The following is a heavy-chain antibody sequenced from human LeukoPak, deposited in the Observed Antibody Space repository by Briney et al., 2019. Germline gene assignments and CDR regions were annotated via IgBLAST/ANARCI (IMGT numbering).Heavy chain of an antibody. J-gene: IGHJ4*02. CDR2: ISRDGTT. V-gene: IGHV3-66*02. CDR3: ARDGITPPGIFNFDY. CDR1: GFTFSKYD. D-gene: IGHD2-21*01. Sequence: GGSLRLSCAASGFTFSKYDMYWIRQAPGKGLECVSVISRDGTTYYADSVKGRFTISRDNSKDTLYLQMNSLRADDTAVYYCARDGITPPGIFNFDYWGQGTLVTVSS.